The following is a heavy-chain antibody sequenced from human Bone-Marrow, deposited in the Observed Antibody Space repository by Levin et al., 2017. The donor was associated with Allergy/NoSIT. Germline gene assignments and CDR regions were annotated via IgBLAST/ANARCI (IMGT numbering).Heavy chain of an antibody. V-gene: IGHV3-21*01. D-gene: IGHD3-10*02. J-gene: IGHJ4*02. CDR2: ISSDSDYM. CDR3: ARDLMFFPTY. CDR1: GFNFNIFA. Sequence: GESLKISCAASGFNFNIFAINWVRQPPGRGLEWVSAISSDSDYMHYADSVKGRFTISRDNAKNSVYLQMNSLRAEDTAVYYCARDLMFFPTYWGQGTRVTVSS.